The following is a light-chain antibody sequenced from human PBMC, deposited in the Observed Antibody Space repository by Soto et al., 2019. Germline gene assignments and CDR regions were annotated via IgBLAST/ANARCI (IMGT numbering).Light chain of an antibody. CDR1: KLGDKY. V-gene: IGLV3-1*01. CDR3: QAWDSSPLV. J-gene: IGLJ2*01. CDR2: QDS. Sequence: SSELTQPPSVSVSPGQTASITCSGDKLGDKYACWYQQKPGQSPVLVIYQDSKRPSGIPERFSGSNSGNTATLTISGTQAMDEADYYCQAWDSSPLVFGGGTKLTVL.